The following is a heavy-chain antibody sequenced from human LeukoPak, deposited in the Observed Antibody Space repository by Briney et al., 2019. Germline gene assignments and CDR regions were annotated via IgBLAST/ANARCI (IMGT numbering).Heavy chain of an antibody. Sequence: GGSLRLSCAASGFTFSNYWMHWVRQAPGKGPVWVSRIKSDGRSTRFADSVQSRFTISRDNGKTTVYLHMNSLRAEDTAVYYCARGGDTSNWYPGYFDYWGQGALVTVSS. D-gene: IGHD6-13*01. CDR3: ARGGDTSNWYPGYFDY. V-gene: IGHV3-74*01. CDR1: GFTFSNYW. CDR2: IKSDGRST. J-gene: IGHJ4*02.